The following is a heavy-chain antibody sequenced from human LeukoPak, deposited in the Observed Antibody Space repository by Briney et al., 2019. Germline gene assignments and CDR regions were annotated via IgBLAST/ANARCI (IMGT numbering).Heavy chain of an antibody. CDR3: TSDPLPSTVPTQNYDY. CDR1: GGIFSSYS. CDR2: IIPIFGTA. D-gene: IGHD4-11*01. Sequence: SVKVSCKASGGIFSSYSISWVRQAPGQGLEWMGGIIPIFGTANYAQRFQGRVTITADESTSTAYMELSSLRSGDTAVYYCTSDPLPSTVPTQNYDYWGQGTLVTVSS. V-gene: IGHV1-69*13. J-gene: IGHJ4*02.